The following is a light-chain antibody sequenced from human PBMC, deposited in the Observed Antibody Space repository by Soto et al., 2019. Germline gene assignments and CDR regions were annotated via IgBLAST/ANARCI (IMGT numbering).Light chain of an antibody. CDR2: GAF. J-gene: IGKJ3*01. CDR1: QNIISSY. V-gene: IGKV3-20*01. Sequence: EIVVTQSPGTLSLSPGATATLSCRASQNIISSYLAWYQQTPGQAPRLLIYGAFTRAAGIPDRFSGSGSGTDFTLTISRLEPEDSAVYYCQQYGSSPTFGPGTTVDIK. CDR3: QQYGSSPT.